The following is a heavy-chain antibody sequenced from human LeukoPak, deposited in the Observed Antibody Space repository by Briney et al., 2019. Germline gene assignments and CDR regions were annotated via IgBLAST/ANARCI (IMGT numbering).Heavy chain of an antibody. J-gene: IGHJ3*02. V-gene: IGHV1-2*02. CDR3: ARDPIEGETRDAFDI. D-gene: IGHD3-16*01. CDR1: GYTFTGYY. Sequence: GASVKVSCKASGYTFTGYYMHWVRQAPGQGLEWMGWINPNSGGTNYAQKFQGRVTMTRDTSISTAYMELSRLRSDDTAVYYCARDPIEGETRDAFDIWGQGTMVTVSS. CDR2: INPNSGGT.